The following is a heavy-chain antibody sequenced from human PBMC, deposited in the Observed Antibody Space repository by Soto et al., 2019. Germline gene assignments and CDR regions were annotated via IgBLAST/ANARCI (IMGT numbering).Heavy chain of an antibody. D-gene: IGHD5-12*01. J-gene: IGHJ4*02. CDR1: GFTFSSYV. V-gene: IGHV3-23*01. CDR2: ISGSGSGT. CDR3: VKRRSGYDFDY. Sequence: EVQLLESGGGLVQPGGSLRLSCAASGFTFSSYVMSWVRQAPGKGLEWVSAISGSGSGTYYADSVKGRFTISRDNSKNTLYVQMNSLRDEDTAVYYCVKRRSGYDFDYWGQGSLVTVSS.